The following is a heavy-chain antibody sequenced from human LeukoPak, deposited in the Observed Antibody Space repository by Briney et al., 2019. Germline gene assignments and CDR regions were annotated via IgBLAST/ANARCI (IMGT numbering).Heavy chain of an antibody. CDR2: IKSKNDAGTI. D-gene: IGHD3-10*02. CDR3: CSNWFDP. J-gene: IGHJ5*02. CDR1: GFTFNNAW. V-gene: IGHV3-15*01. Sequence: GGSLRLSCVGSGFTFNNAWMNWVRQAPGKGLEWVGRIKSKNDAGTIEYAAPVKGRFTISRDDSKDTLYLHLNSLKTEDTAMYYCCSNWFDPWGQGTLVTVSS.